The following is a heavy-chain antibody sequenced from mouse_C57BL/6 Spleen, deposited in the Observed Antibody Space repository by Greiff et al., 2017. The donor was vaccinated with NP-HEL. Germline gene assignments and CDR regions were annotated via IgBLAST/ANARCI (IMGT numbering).Heavy chain of an antibody. D-gene: IGHD4-1*02. V-gene: IGHV1-18*01. Sequence: EVQVVESGPELVKPGASVKIPCKASGYTFTDYNMDWVKQSHGKSLEWIGDINPNNGGTIYNQKFKGKATLTVDKSSSTAYMELRSLTSEDTAVYYCARNDQLRAMDYWGQGTSVTVSS. J-gene: IGHJ4*01. CDR1: GYTFTDYN. CDR3: ARNDQLRAMDY. CDR2: INPNNGGT.